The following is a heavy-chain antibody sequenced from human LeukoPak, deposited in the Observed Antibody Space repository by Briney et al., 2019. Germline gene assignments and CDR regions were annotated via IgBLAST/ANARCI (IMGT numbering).Heavy chain of an antibody. Sequence: ASVKVSCKASGYTFTSYAMHWVRQAPGQRLEWMGWINAGNGNTKYSQKFQGRVTITRDTSASTAYMELGSLRSEDTAVYYCARDDDESYYYYGMDVWGQGTTVTVSS. CDR3: ARDDDESYYYYGMDV. CDR2: INAGNGNT. CDR1: GYTFTSYA. V-gene: IGHV1-3*01. J-gene: IGHJ6*02.